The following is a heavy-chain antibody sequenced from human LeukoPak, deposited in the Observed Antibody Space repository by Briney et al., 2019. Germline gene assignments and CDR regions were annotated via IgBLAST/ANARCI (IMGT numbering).Heavy chain of an antibody. CDR1: GYTFTSYG. CDR3: ARDGEYSSSWYFDLFDY. Sequence: ASVKVSCKASGYTFTSYGISWVRQAPGQGLEWMGWISAYNGNTNYAQKLQGRVTMTTDTSTSTAYMELRSLRSDDTAVYYCARDGEYSSSWYFDLFDYWGQGTLVTVSS. D-gene: IGHD6-13*01. CDR2: ISAYNGNT. J-gene: IGHJ4*02. V-gene: IGHV1-18*01.